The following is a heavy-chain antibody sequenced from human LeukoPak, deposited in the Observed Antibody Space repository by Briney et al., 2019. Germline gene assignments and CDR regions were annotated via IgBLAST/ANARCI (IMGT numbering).Heavy chain of an antibody. D-gene: IGHD3-22*01. CDR2: ISYDGSNK. CDR1: GFTFSSYA. CDR3: ANSRYYYDSSGYNYYYYGMDV. Sequence: PGGSLRLSCAASGFTFSSYAMHWVRQAPGKGLEWVAVISYDGSNKYYADSVKGRFTISRDNSKNTLYLQMNSLRAEDTAVYYCANSRYYYDSSGYNYYYYGMDVWGQGTTVTVSS. V-gene: IGHV3-30-3*01. J-gene: IGHJ6*02.